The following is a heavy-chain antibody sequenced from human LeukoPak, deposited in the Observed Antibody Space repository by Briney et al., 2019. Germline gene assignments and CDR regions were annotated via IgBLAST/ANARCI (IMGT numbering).Heavy chain of an antibody. CDR1: GGAISSSNW. Sequence: SETLSLTCAVSGGAISSSNWWSWVRQPPGKGLEWIGEIYHSGSTNYNPSLKSRVTISVDKSKNQFSLKLSSVTAADTAVYYCARAGPVRGGFDYWGQGTLVTVSS. J-gene: IGHJ4*02. CDR2: IYHSGST. CDR3: ARAGPVRGGFDY. V-gene: IGHV4-4*02. D-gene: IGHD1-1*01.